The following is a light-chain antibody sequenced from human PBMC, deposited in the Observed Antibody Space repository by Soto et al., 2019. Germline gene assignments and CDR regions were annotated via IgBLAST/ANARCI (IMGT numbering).Light chain of an antibody. CDR1: SSDIGGHNY. Sequence: QSVLTQPASVSGSPGQSSTISCTGTSSDIGGHNYVSWYQQYPGKAPKLMIYEVSNRPSGISNRFSGSKSGSTASLTISGLQAEDEADYYCCSYTSTNARIFGGGTKVTVL. CDR2: EVS. CDR3: CSYTSTNARI. J-gene: IGLJ2*01. V-gene: IGLV2-14*01.